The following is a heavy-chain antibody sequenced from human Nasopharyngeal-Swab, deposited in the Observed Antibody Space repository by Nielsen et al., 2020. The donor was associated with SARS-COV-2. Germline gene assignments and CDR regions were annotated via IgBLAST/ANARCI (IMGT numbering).Heavy chain of an antibody. J-gene: IGHJ6*02. CDR3: AGVRSGGYSFSYYYYGMDV. D-gene: IGHD5-18*01. Sequence: SEPLSLTCAVYGGSFSGYYWSWIRQPPGKGLEWIGEINHSGSTNYNPSLKSRVTISVDTSKNQFSLKLSSVTAAETAVYYCAGVRSGGYSFSYYYYGMDVWGQGTTVTVSS. CDR1: GGSFSGYY. V-gene: IGHV4-34*01. CDR2: INHSGST.